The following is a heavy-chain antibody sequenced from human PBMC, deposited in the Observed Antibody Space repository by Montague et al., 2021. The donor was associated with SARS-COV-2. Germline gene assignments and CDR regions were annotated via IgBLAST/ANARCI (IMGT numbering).Heavy chain of an antibody. CDR1: GGSISSYY. V-gene: IGHV4-4*07. CDR3: AREGVGQQWQVRAFDY. Sequence: SETLSLTCTVSGGSISSYYWSWIRQPAGKGLEWIGGIYTSGRTKYNPSLKSRVTMSVDTSKNQFSLKLNSVTAADTAVYYCAREGVGQQWQVRAFDYWGQGTLVTVSS. J-gene: IGHJ4*02. CDR2: IYTSGRT. D-gene: IGHD6-19*01.